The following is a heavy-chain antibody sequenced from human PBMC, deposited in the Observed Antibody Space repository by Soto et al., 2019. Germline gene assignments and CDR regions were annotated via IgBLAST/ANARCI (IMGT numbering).Heavy chain of an antibody. D-gene: IGHD2-21*01. J-gene: IGHJ5*02. Sequence: EVQLLESGGGLVQPGGSLRLSCTASEFTFSNYAMSWVRQAPGKGLEWVSAISVSGAATYYVDSVKGRFTISRDNSKNTLYIQSISLRAEDTGVYYCASCGVLSTTSGGWCNWFDPWGQGTLVTVSS. V-gene: IGHV3-23*01. CDR2: ISVSGAAT. CDR1: EFTFSNYA. CDR3: ASCGVLSTTSGGWCNWFDP.